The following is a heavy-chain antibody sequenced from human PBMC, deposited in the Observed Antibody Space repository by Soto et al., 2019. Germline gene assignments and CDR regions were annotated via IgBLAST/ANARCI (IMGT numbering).Heavy chain of an antibody. J-gene: IGHJ4*02. D-gene: IGHD6-6*01. CDR2: IRSKPYGGTT. CDR3: TKRKYFDF. CDR1: GFSFGDYA. Sequence: GGSLRLSCTGSGFSFGDYAFSWFRQAPGKGLEWVGFIRSKPYGGTTECAASVKGRFTISRDDSRSVAYLQMDSLKTEDTAVYYCTKRKYFDFWGQGT. V-gene: IGHV3-49*03.